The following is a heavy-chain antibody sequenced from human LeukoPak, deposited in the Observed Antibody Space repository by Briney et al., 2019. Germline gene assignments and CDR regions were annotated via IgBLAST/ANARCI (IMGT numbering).Heavy chain of an antibody. CDR1: ALTFNRYG. Sequence: WASVKVSCKPSALTFNRYGISWVRQAPGQGLEWMGWISAYNGDTNYAQKFQGRVTMTTDTSTSTAYMELRSLISDDTAVYYCARPPSNTSGRRAYFDYWGQGTLVTVSS. D-gene: IGHD6-19*01. J-gene: IGHJ4*02. CDR3: ARPPSNTSGRRAYFDY. V-gene: IGHV1-18*01. CDR2: ISAYNGDT.